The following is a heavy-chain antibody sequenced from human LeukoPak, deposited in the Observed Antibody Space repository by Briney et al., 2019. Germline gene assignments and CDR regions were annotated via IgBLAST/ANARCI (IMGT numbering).Heavy chain of an antibody. D-gene: IGHD2-8*02. J-gene: IGHJ4*02. CDR2: ISGDGTTT. V-gene: IGHV3-23*01. CDR1: GFTFSDYA. Sequence: PGGSLRLSCAASGFTFSDYAVSWVRQAPGKGLEWVSAISGDGTTTYYADSVKGRFTISRDNSKSTLYLQMNSLRAEDTALYYCARKPPSGGVFDFWGQGTLVTVSS. CDR3: ARKPPSGGVFDF.